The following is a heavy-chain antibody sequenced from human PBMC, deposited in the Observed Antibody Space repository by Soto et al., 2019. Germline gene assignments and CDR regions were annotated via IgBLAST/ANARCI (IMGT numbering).Heavy chain of an antibody. D-gene: IGHD1-26*01. CDR2: IIPIFGTA. CDR1: GGTFSSYA. J-gene: IGHJ5*02. Sequence: QVQLVQSGAEVKKPGSSVKVSCKASGGTFSSYAISWVRQAPGQGLEWMGGIIPIFGTANYAQKFQGRGTITADESTSTAYRELSSLRSEDTAVYYCARRIVGALWSWFDPWGQGTLVTVSS. V-gene: IGHV1-69*01. CDR3: ARRIVGALWSWFDP.